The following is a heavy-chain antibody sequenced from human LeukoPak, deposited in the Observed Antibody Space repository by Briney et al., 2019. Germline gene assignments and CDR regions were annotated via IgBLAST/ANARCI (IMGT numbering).Heavy chain of an antibody. Sequence: PSDTLSLTCTVSGGSISSYYWSWIRQPPGKGLEWIGYIYFSGTTSYNPSLKSRVTISVDTSKHQFSLRLTSVTAADTAAYYCARQRGRWDAFDYWGQGTLVTVSS. J-gene: IGHJ4*02. CDR2: IYFSGTT. CDR1: GGSISSYY. D-gene: IGHD1-26*01. V-gene: IGHV4-59*08. CDR3: ARQRGRWDAFDY.